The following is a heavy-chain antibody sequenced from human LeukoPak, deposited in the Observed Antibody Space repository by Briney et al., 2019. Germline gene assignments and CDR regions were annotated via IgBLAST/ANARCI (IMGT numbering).Heavy chain of an antibody. V-gene: IGHV4-59*04. CDR3: ARHKPVLLWFGEGLGWFDP. J-gene: IGHJ5*02. Sequence: SETLSLTCTVSGGSISSYYWSWIRQPPGKGLEWIGYIYYSGSTYYNPSLKSRVTISVDTSKNQFSLKLSSVTAADTAVYYCARHKPVLLWFGEGLGWFDPWGQGTLVTVSS. CDR1: GGSISSYY. D-gene: IGHD3-10*01. CDR2: IYYSGST.